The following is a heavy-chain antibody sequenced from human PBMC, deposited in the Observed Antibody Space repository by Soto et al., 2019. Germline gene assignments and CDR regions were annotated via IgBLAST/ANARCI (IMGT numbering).Heavy chain of an antibody. J-gene: IGHJ4*02. D-gene: IGHD6-19*01. CDR1: GGSISSGGYS. CDR3: ARAGGLGAVAVDY. CDR2: IYHSGST. Sequence: QLQLQESGSGLVKPSQTLSLTCAVSGGSISSGGYSWSWIRQPPGKGLEWIGYIYHSGSTYYNPSRKSRVTISVDRSKTQFSLKPSSVTAADTAVYYCARAGGLGAVAVDYWGQGTLVTVSS. V-gene: IGHV4-30-2*01.